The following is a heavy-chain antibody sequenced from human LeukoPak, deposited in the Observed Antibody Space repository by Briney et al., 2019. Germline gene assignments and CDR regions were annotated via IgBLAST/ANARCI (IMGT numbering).Heavy chain of an antibody. D-gene: IGHD6-13*01. V-gene: IGHV3-23*01. CDR1: GFTFDDYA. Sequence: GGSLRLSCVASGFTFDDYALTWVRQAPGKGLEWVSAISAGGGSTSYADSVKGRLTISRDNSKNTLYLQMNSLRAEDTSVYYCAKDFRIAAAGAPFNFDYWGQGTLVTVSS. CDR3: AKDFRIAAAGAPFNFDY. CDR2: ISAGGGST. J-gene: IGHJ4*02.